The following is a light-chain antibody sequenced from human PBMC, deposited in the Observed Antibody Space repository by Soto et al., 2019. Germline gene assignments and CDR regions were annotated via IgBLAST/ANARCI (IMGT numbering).Light chain of an antibody. CDR3: SSYTRSGTYV. V-gene: IGLV2-14*01. CDR2: EVS. Sequence: QSALTQPASVSGSPGQSITISCTGTSSDVGVYNYVSWYQQHPGKAPKLMIYEVSDRPSGVSNRFSGSKSGNTASLTISGLRAEVEADYYGSSYTRSGTYVFVPGTNLTAL. J-gene: IGLJ1*01. CDR1: SSDVGVYNY.